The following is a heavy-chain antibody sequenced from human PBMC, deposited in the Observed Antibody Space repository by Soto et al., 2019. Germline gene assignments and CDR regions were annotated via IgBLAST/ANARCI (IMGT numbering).Heavy chain of an antibody. V-gene: IGHV3-23*01. D-gene: IGHD6-13*01. CDR1: GFTFSSCA. J-gene: IGHJ4*02. CDR3: AKVSSSWYAGFFDL. Sequence: PGGSLRLSCAASGFTFSSCAMGWVRQAPGKGLEWVSGLSDSGGSIYYADSMKGRFTISRDNSMNTLYLQMNTLRAEDTAVYYCAKVSSSWYAGFFDLWGQGTLVTVSS. CDR2: LSDSGGSI.